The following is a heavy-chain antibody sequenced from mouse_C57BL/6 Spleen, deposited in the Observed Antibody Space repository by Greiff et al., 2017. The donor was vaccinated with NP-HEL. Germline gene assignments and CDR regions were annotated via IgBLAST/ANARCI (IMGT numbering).Heavy chain of an antibody. CDR1: GYAFSSSW. V-gene: IGHV1-82*01. CDR3: ARRWNYYAMDY. Sequence: LQESGPELVKPGASVKISCKASGYAFSSSWMNWVKQRPGKGLEWIGRIYPGDGDTNYNGKFKGKATLTADKSSSTAYMQLSSLTSEDSAVYFCARRWNYYAMDYWGQGTSVTVSS. J-gene: IGHJ4*01. CDR2: IYPGDGDT.